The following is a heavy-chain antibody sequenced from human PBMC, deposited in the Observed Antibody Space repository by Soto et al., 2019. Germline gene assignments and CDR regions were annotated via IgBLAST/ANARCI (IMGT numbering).Heavy chain of an antibody. Sequence: EVQLVESGGGLVKPGGSLRLSCAASGFTFSSYSMNWVRQAPGKGLEWVSSISSSSSYIYYADSVKCRFTISRDNAKNSLYLQMNSPRAEDTALYYCARVSTVTQGFQNAFDIWGQGTMVTVS. CDR2: ISSSSSYI. CDR1: GFTFSSYS. CDR3: ARVSTVTQGFQNAFDI. J-gene: IGHJ3*02. V-gene: IGHV3-21*01. D-gene: IGHD4-17*01.